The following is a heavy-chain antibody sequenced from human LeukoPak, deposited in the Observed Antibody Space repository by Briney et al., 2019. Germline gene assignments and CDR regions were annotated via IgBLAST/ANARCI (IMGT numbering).Heavy chain of an antibody. Sequence: PGGPLRLSCAASGFTVSSNYMSWVRQAPGKGLEWVSGIYSGGSTYYAYSVKGRFTISRDNPKHTLYLQMNSLRAEDTAVYYCARDLVDYYFMDVWGKGTTVTVSS. CDR2: IYSGGST. J-gene: IGHJ6*03. V-gene: IGHV3-53*01. D-gene: IGHD3-9*01. CDR3: ARDLVDYYFMDV. CDR1: GFTVSSNY.